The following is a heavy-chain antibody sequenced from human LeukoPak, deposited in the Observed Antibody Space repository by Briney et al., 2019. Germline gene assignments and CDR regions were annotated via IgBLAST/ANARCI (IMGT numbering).Heavy chain of an antibody. Sequence: QPGGSLRLSCAASGFTFSSYSMNWVRQAPGKGLEWVSYISSSSSTIYYADSVKGRFTISRDNGKNSLYLQMNSLRAEDTAVYYCAKDSVVRGVISYYMDVWGKGTTVTISS. D-gene: IGHD3-10*01. J-gene: IGHJ6*03. CDR3: AKDSVVRGVISYYMDV. V-gene: IGHV3-48*01. CDR2: ISSSSSTI. CDR1: GFTFSSYS.